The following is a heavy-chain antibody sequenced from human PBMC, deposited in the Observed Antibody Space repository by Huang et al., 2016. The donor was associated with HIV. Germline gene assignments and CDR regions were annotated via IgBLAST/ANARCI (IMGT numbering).Heavy chain of an antibody. Sequence: EVQLVESGGVVVQPGGSLSLSCDAAGFTFDDYTMHWVRQTAGEGLDWVSRINWDGGTTYYADFVKGRFTISRDNSKNSLYLQMNSLRTEDTALYYCAKASARSYDFWSGYYKGHFDYWGQGTLVTVSS. J-gene: IGHJ4*02. CDR2: INWDGGTT. D-gene: IGHD3-3*01. CDR1: GFTFDDYT. V-gene: IGHV3-43*01. CDR3: AKASARSYDFWSGYYKGHFDY.